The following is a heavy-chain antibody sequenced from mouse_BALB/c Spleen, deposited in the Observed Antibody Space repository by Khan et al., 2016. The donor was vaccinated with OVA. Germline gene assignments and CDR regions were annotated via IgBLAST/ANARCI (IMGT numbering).Heavy chain of an antibody. CDR1: GYTFTSFW. D-gene: IGHD1-1*01. CDR3: TGGGYGSPFAY. CDR2: IDPSKSET. J-gene: IGHJ3*01. Sequence: QTQLVQSGPELVRPGASVKMSCKASGYTFTSFWINWVKQRPGQGLEWIGMIDPSKSETRLNQKFKDKATLNVDKSSNTAYMQLSRLTSEDSAVYYCTGGGYGSPFAYWGQGTLVTVSA. V-gene: IGHV1S127*01.